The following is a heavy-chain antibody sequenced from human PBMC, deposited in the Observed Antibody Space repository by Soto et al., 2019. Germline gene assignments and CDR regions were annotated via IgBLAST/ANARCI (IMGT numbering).Heavy chain of an antibody. CDR2: TYYRSRWYS. D-gene: IGHD2-15*01. J-gene: IGHJ6*02. Sequence: SQTMPRTCVISGSSVSSSSVAWNWVRQCPSRGLEWLGRTYYRSRWYSDFAVSVRGRIVINADTSKNQFSLQLNSVTPEDTAVYFCARSEEDSDHSYYGLDVWGQGPMVTVSS. V-gene: IGHV6-1*01. CDR1: GSSVSSSSVA. CDR3: ARSEEDSDHSYYGLDV.